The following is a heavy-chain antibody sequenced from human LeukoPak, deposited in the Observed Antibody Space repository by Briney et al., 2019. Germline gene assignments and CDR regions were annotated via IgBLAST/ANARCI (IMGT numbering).Heavy chain of an antibody. CDR1: GYSISSGYY. V-gene: IGHV4-38-2*01. CDR3: ARLYGDYGVDWFDP. J-gene: IGHJ5*02. CDR2: IYHSGST. D-gene: IGHD4-17*01. Sequence: SETLSLTCAVSGYSISSGYYWGWIRQPPGKGLEWIGSIYHSGSTYYNPSLKSRVTISVDTSKNQFSLKLSSVTAADTAVYYCARLYGDYGVDWFDPWGQGTLVTVSS.